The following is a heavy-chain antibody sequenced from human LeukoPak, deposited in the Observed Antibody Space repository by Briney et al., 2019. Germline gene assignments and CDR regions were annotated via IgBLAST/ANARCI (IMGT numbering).Heavy chain of an antibody. Sequence: GGSLRLSCAASGFTFSSYAISWVRQAPGKGLEWVSAISGSGGSTYYADSVKGRFTISRDNSKNTLYLQMNSLRAEDTAVYYCAKDRPLYYHFWSGYFIHWGQGTLVTVSS. J-gene: IGHJ4*02. D-gene: IGHD3-3*01. CDR3: AKDRPLYYHFWSGYFIH. CDR2: ISGSGGST. V-gene: IGHV3-23*01. CDR1: GFTFSSYA.